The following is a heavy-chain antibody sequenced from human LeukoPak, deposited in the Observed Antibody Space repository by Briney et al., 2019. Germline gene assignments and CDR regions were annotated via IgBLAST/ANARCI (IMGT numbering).Heavy chain of an antibody. J-gene: IGHJ3*02. V-gene: IGHV3-7*04. Sequence: GGSLRLSCEASGFTFSAYAMTWVRQAPGKGLEWVATIKQLGSEKYYVDSVKGRFTISRDNAKNSLYLQMNSLRAEDTAVFYCARDYYDSSGYYSYDAFDIWGQGTMVTVSS. CDR1: GFTFSAYA. D-gene: IGHD3-22*01. CDR3: ARDYYDSSGYYSYDAFDI. CDR2: IKQLGSEK.